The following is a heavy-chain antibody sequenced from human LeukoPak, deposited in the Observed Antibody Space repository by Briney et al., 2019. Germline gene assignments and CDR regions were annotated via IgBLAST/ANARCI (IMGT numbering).Heavy chain of an antibody. CDR1: GFTFSSYS. V-gene: IGHV3-21*01. CDR2: ISSSSSYI. Sequence: GGSLRLSCAASGFTFSSYSMNWVRQAPGKGLEWASSISSSSSYIYYADSVKGRFTISRDNAKNSLYLQMNSLRAEDAAVYYCARDNGSGYYADAFDIWGQGTMVTVSS. CDR3: ARDNGSGYYADAFDI. D-gene: IGHD3-22*01. J-gene: IGHJ3*02.